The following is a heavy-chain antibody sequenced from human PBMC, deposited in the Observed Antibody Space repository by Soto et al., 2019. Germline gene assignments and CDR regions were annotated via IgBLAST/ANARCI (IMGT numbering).Heavy chain of an antibody. CDR3: ARDRPSVPTYDYGDYVGDFDY. D-gene: IGHD4-17*01. CDR1: GFTFSDYY. V-gene: IGHV3-11*05. CDR2: ISSSSSYT. J-gene: IGHJ4*02. Sequence: QVQLVESGGGLVKPGGSLRLSCAASGFTFSDYYMSWIRQAPGKGLEWVSYISSSSSYTNYADSVKGRFTISRDNAKNALYLQMNSLRAEDTAVYYCARDRPSVPTYDYGDYVGDFDYWGQGTLVTVSS.